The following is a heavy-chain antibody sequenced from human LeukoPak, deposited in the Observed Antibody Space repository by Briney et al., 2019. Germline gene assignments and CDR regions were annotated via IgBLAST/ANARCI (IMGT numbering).Heavy chain of an antibody. D-gene: IGHD6-13*01. Sequence: GGSLRLSCAASGFTFSSYAMSWVRQAPGKGLEWVSGISGSGGSTYYADSVKGRFTISRDNSKNTLYLQMNSLRAEDTAIYYCAKAKDVSITAAGTGDYWGQGTLVTVSS. V-gene: IGHV3-23*01. J-gene: IGHJ4*02. CDR2: ISGSGGST. CDR1: GFTFSSYA. CDR3: AKAKDVSITAAGTGDY.